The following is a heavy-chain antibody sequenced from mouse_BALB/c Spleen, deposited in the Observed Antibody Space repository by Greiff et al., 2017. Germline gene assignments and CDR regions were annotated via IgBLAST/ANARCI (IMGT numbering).Heavy chain of an antibody. D-gene: IGHD1-1*02. CDR3: ARGYDFDY. Sequence: DVMLVESGGGLVQPGGSLKLSCAASGFTFSSYGMSWVRQTPDKRLELVATINSNGGSTYYPDSVKGRFTISRDNAKNTLYLQMSSLKSEDTAMYCCARGYDFDYWGQGTTLTVSS. CDR1: GFTFSSYG. CDR2: INSNGGST. V-gene: IGHV5-6-3*01. J-gene: IGHJ2*01.